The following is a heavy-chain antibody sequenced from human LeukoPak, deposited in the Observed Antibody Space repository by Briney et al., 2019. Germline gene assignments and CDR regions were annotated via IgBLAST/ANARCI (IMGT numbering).Heavy chain of an antibody. V-gene: IGHV3-69-1*01. D-gene: IGHD1-26*01. Sequence: GGSLRLSCTASGFTFSDHAMHWVRQAPGKGLEWVSSISSSSYIYYADSVKGRFTISRDNAKNSLYLQMNSLRAEDTAVYYCARAGVGAGAFDYWGQGTLVTVSS. CDR2: ISSSSYI. J-gene: IGHJ4*02. CDR3: ARAGVGAGAFDY. CDR1: GFTFSDHA.